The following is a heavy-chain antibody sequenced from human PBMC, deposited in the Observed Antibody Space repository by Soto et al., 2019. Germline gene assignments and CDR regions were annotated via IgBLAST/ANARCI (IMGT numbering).Heavy chain of an antibody. D-gene: IGHD6-6*01. J-gene: IGHJ6*03. CDR3: ARRARPDFYYMDV. CDR1: GFTLSGYA. CDR2: ISSNGVGT. Sequence: EVQLAESGGGLAQPGGSLRLSCAASGFTLSGYAMDWVRQAPGKGLEYVSGISSNGVGTYYANSVQGRFTISRDNSKKTVYLQMGSPRPEDMAVYYCARRARPDFYYMDVWANGTTVTVSS. V-gene: IGHV3-64*01.